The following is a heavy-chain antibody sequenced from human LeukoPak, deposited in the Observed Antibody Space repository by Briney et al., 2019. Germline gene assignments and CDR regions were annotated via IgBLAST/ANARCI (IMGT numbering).Heavy chain of an antibody. CDR3: ARAHYFGSGSYFDY. D-gene: IGHD3-10*01. V-gene: IGHV4-30-4*01. Sequence: PSETLSLTCTVSGTSTRSEGYYWSWIRQSPGKGLEWLGYINYSGSTYYNPSLKSRVSISVDTSKNRFSLNLNSVTAADTAVYFCARAHYFGSGSYFDYWGQGTLVAVSS. J-gene: IGHJ4*02. CDR2: INYSGST. CDR1: GTSTRSEGYY.